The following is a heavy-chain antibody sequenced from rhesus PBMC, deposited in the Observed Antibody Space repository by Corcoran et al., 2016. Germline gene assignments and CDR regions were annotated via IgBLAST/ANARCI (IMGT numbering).Heavy chain of an antibody. CDR3: ARRSSSGWYYFDY. Sequence: QVQLQQWVEGLVKPSETLSLTCAVSGGSISGYYWSWIRQPQGKDMVWIGNIDVNIAGTNYHPPLKSRVTISKDTSKNQFSLKLSSVTAADTAVYYCARRSSSGWYYFDYWGQGVLVTVSS. V-gene: IGHV4-81*01. CDR2: IDVNIAGT. J-gene: IGHJ4*01. CDR1: GGSISGYY. D-gene: IGHD6-31*01.